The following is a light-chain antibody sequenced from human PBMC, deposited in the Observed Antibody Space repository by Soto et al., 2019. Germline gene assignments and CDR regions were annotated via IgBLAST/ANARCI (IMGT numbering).Light chain of an antibody. J-gene: IGKJ5*01. CDR3: QQYNNWPS. CDR2: DVF. V-gene: IGKV3-15*01. CDR1: QTVSRN. Sequence: EVVMTQSPATLSVSPGERATLSCRASQTVSRNLAWYQQRPGQAPRLLIYDVFTRAAGIPARCSGSGSETEFTLTIRSLQSEDFAVYDCQQYNNWPSFGQGTRLEIK.